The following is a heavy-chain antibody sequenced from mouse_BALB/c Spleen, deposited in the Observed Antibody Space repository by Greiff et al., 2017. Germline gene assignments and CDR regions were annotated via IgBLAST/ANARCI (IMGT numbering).Heavy chain of an antibody. Sequence: EVQGVESGGDLVKPGGSLKLSCAASGFTFSSYGMSWVRQTPDKRLEWVATISSGGSYTYYPDSVKGRFTISRDNAKNTLYLQMSSLKSEDTAMYYCARRGSSEAMDYWGQGTSVTVSS. D-gene: IGHD3-1*01. V-gene: IGHV5-6*01. CDR3: ARRGSSEAMDY. J-gene: IGHJ4*01. CDR1: GFTFSSYG. CDR2: ISSGGSYT.